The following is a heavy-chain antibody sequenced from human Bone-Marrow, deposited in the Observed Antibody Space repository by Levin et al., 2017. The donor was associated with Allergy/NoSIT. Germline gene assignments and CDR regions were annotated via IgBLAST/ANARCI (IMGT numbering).Heavy chain of an antibody. Sequence: SETLSLTCNVSGVSTNIFYWNWIRQPAGKGLEWIGRIYASGNMHYNPSLKGRVTMSLDTSRTQFSLKLSSVTAADTAIYYCARRMYSSAWYDAFDMWGLGTMVIVSS. J-gene: IGHJ3*02. CDR1: GVSTNIFY. CDR3: ARRMYSSAWYDAFDM. V-gene: IGHV4-4*07. D-gene: IGHD6-19*01. CDR2: IYASGNM.